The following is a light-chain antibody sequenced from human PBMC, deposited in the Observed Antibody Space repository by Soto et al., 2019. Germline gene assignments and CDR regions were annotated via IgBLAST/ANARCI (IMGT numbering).Light chain of an antibody. Sequence: DIQMTQSPSSLSASVGDRVTITCRASQSISSYLNWYQQKPGKAPKLLIYAASSLQSGVPSRFSGSGSGTDFTLTISSLQPEDFATYYCQQSYSTPRITFXQGTRLEIK. CDR1: QSISSY. CDR3: QQSYSTPRIT. CDR2: AAS. J-gene: IGKJ5*01. V-gene: IGKV1-39*01.